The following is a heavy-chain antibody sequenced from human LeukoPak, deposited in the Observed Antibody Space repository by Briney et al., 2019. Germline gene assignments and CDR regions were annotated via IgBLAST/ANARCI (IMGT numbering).Heavy chain of an antibody. CDR2: IKQDGSEK. V-gene: IGHV3-7*01. D-gene: IGHD3-10*01. CDR3: ARDRDPDYGSGSYYN. J-gene: IGHJ4*02. Sequence: GGSLRLSCAASGFTFSSYWMSWVRQAPGKGLEWVANIKQDGSEKYYVDSVKGRFTISRDNAKNSLYLQMNSLRAEDTAVYYCARDRDPDYGSGSYYNWGQGTLVTVSS. CDR1: GFTFSSYW.